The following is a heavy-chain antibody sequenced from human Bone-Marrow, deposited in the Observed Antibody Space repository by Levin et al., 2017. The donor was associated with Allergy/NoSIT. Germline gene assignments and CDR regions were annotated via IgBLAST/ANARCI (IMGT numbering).Heavy chain of an antibody. CDR1: GFTFSSYA. V-gene: IGHV3-23*01. Sequence: LAGGSLRLSCAASGFTFSSYAMSWVRQAPGQGLEWVSLISGSGGSTYYADSVKGRFTISRDNSKNTLYLQMNSLRAEDTAVYYCAKDRSVRFLEWPKYYYYGMDVWGQGTTVTVSS. CDR3: AKDRSVRFLEWPKYYYYGMDV. J-gene: IGHJ6*02. CDR2: ISGSGGST. D-gene: IGHD3-3*01.